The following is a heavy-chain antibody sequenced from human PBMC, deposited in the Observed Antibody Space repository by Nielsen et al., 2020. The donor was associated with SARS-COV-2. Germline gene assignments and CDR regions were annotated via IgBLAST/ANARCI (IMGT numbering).Heavy chain of an antibody. CDR2: ISGSGGST. J-gene: IGHJ4*02. V-gene: IGHV3-23*01. CDR3: AKDVDTAIPGY. Sequence: GESLKISCAASGFTFSSYWMSWVRQAPGKGLEWVSAISGSGGSTYYADSVKGRFTISRDNSKNTLYLQMNSLRAEDTAVYYCAKDVDTAIPGYWGQGTLVTVSS. D-gene: IGHD5-18*01. CDR1: GFTFSSYW.